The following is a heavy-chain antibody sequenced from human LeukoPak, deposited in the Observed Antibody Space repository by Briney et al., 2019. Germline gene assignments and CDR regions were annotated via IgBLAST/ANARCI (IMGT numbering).Heavy chain of an antibody. D-gene: IGHD3-22*01. J-gene: IGHJ4*02. V-gene: IGHV3-23*01. Sequence: GGALRLSCAVSGITLSNYGRSWVRQAPGKGLECVAGISDSGGRTNYADSVKGRFTISRGNPKNTLYLQLKSLRAEDTAVYFCAKRGVVIRVILVGFHKEAYYFDSWGQGALVTVSS. CDR1: GITLSNYG. CDR3: AKRGVVIRVILVGFHKEAYYFDS. CDR2: ISDSGGRT.